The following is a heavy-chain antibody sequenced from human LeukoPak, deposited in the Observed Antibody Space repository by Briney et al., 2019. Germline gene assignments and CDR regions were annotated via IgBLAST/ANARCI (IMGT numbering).Heavy chain of an antibody. CDR1: GFTVSSNY. V-gene: IGHV3-53*01. J-gene: IGHJ5*02. CDR3: ARDLRFDP. Sequence: AGGSLRLSCAASGFTVSSNYMSWVRRAPGKGLEWVSVIYSGGSTYYADSVKGRFTISRDNSKNTLYLQMNSLRAEDTAVYYCARDLRFDPWGQGTLVTVSS. CDR2: IYSGGST.